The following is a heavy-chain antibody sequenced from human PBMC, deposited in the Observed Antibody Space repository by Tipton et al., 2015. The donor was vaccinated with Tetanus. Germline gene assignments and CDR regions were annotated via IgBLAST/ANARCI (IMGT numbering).Heavy chain of an antibody. J-gene: IGHJ4*02. CDR2: ISGSGGDI. V-gene: IGHV3-11*01. D-gene: IGHD7-27*01. Sequence: SLRLSCAASGFTLRDYYMSWIRQAPGKGLEWVSYISGSGGDIYHANSVKGRFTTSRENAKRSLYLQMNSLRVEDTAVFYCATALPGAPPPYWGQGTLVTVSS. CDR1: GFTLRDYY. CDR3: ATALPGAPPPY.